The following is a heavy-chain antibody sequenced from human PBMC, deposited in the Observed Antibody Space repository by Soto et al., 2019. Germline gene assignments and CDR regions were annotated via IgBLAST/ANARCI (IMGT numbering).Heavy chain of an antibody. V-gene: IGHV4-59*08. CDR3: ARGADDYYDSSGYFDY. CDR1: GGSISSYY. Sequence: QVQLQESGPGLVKPSETLSLTCTVSGGSISSYYWSWIRQPPGKGLEWIGYIYYSGSTNYNPSLKGRVTISVDTSKNQFSLKLSSVTAADTAVYYCARGADDYYDSSGYFDYWGQGTLVTVSS. CDR2: IYYSGST. D-gene: IGHD3-22*01. J-gene: IGHJ4*02.